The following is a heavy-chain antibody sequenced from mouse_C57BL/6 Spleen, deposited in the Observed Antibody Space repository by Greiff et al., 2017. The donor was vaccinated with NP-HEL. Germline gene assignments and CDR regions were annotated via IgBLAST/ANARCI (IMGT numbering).Heavy chain of an antibody. CDR1: GFTFSDYY. J-gene: IGHJ1*03. D-gene: IGHD1-1*01. V-gene: IGHV5-16*01. CDR3: ARDDNYGSSYLWYFDV. CDR2: INYDGSST. Sequence: EVMLVESEGGLVQPGSSMKLSCTASGFTFSDYYMAWVRQVPEKGLEWVANINYDGSSTYYLDSLKSRFIISRDNAKNILYLQMSSLKSEDTATYYCARDDNYGSSYLWYFDVWGTGTTVTVSS.